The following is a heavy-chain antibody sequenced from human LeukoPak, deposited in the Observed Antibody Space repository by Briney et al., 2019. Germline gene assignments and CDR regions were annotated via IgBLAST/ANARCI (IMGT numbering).Heavy chain of an antibody. CDR2: IYTSGST. V-gene: IGHV4-61*02. CDR3: AGFWSGYYGFDY. Sequence: SETLSLTCTVSGGSISSGSYYWSWIRQPAGKGLEWIGRIYTSGSTNYNPSLKSQVTISVDTSKNQFSLKLSSVTAADTAVYYCAGFWSGYYGFDYWGQGTLVTVSS. D-gene: IGHD3-3*01. CDR1: GGSISSGSYY. J-gene: IGHJ4*02.